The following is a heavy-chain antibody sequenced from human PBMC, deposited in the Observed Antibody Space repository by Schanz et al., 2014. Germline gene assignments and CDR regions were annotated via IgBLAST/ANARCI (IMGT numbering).Heavy chain of an antibody. V-gene: IGHV1-18*01. CDR2: ISVYTGNT. J-gene: IGHJ5*02. CDR3: AKAAYDSLTDSYSRLDP. CDR1: GYTFTTYA. Sequence: QVQLVQSGAEVKKPGASVRVSCKASGYTFTTYAMSWVRQAPGQGLEWVGWISVYTGNTKYGQKVQGRVTMTADTSTNTAYMELRSLRSDDTAVYYCAKAAYDSLTDSYSRLDPWGQGTLVTVSS. D-gene: IGHD3-9*01.